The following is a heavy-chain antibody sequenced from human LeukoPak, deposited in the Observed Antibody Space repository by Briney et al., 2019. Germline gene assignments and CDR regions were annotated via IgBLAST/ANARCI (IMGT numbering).Heavy chain of an antibody. V-gene: IGHV1-69*13. CDR2: IIPIFGTA. J-gene: IGHJ4*02. Sequence: SVKVSCKASGGTFSSYAISWVRQAPGQGLEWMGGIIPIFGTANYAQKFQGRVTITADESTRTAYMELSSLRSEDTAVYYCARDLNYYGSGSFRGFDYWGQGTLVTVSS. CDR1: GGTFSSYA. D-gene: IGHD3-10*01. CDR3: ARDLNYYGSGSFRGFDY.